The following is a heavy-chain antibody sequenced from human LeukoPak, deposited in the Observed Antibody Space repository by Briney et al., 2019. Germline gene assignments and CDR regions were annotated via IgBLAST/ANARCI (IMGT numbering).Heavy chain of an antibody. Sequence: SETLSLTCNVSGYSISSGYYWAWIRQPPGTGLEWIGSIYHSGYTHYNPSLKGRVTISVDTSKNDFSLKVSSVAAADTAIYYCARYLNPTHYFDYWGQGTLVTVSS. D-gene: IGHD4-17*01. CDR2: IYHSGYT. CDR1: GYSISSGYY. J-gene: IGHJ4*02. CDR3: ARYLNPTHYFDY. V-gene: IGHV4-38-2*02.